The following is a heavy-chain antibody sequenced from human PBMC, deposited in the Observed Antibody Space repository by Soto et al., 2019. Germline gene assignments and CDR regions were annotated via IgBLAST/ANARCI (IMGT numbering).Heavy chain of an antibody. CDR1: GYTFTSYG. CDR3: ARGPLFRGRSYYGRDV. V-gene: IGHV1-18*04. J-gene: IGHJ6*04. Sequence: ASVKVSCKASGYTFTSYGISWVRQAPGQGLEWMGWISAYNGNTNYAQKLQGRVTMTTDTSTSTAYMELRSLRSDDAAVYYCARGPLFRGRSYYGRDVGGKGTTAPVPP. D-gene: IGHD3-16*01. CDR2: ISAYNGNT.